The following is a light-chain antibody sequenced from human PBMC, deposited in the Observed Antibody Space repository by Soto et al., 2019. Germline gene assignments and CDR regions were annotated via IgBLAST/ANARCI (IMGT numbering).Light chain of an antibody. CDR3: QQYGSSPSFT. CDR1: QSVSSSY. Sequence: EIVLTQSPGTLSLSPGERATLSCRASQSVSSSYLAWYQQKPGQAPRLLIYGASSRTTGIPDRFSGSGSGTDFALTISRLEPEDFAVYYCQQYGSSPSFTFGPETKEDIK. CDR2: GAS. V-gene: IGKV3-20*01. J-gene: IGKJ3*01.